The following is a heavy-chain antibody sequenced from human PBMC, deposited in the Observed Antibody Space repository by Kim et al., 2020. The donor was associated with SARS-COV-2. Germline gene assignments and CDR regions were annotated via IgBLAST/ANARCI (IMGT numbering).Heavy chain of an antibody. CDR1: GFTVSSNY. CDR2: IYSGGST. CDR3: ARDKPSSDYDILTGYPSRYYHYGMDV. V-gene: IGHV3-53*01. D-gene: IGHD3-9*01. Sequence: GGSLRLSCAASGFTVSSNYMSWVRQAPGKGLEWVSVIYSGGSTYYADSVKGRFTISRDNSKNTLYLQMNSLRAEDTAVYYCARDKPSSDYDILTGYPSRYYHYGMDVWGQGTTVTVSS. J-gene: IGHJ6*02.